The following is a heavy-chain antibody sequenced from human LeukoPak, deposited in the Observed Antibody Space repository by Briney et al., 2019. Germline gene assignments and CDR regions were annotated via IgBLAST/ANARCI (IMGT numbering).Heavy chain of an antibody. CDR3: ARVSSGSSGWLLFDY. J-gene: IGHJ4*02. Sequence: GGSLRLSCTASGFTFSSYWMSWVRQAPGKGLEWVANIKQDGSEKYYVDSVKGRFTISRDNAKNSLYLQMNSLRAEDTAVYYCARVSSGSSGWLLFDYWGQGTLVTVSS. V-gene: IGHV3-7*01. CDR1: GFTFSSYW. D-gene: IGHD6-19*01. CDR2: IKQDGSEK.